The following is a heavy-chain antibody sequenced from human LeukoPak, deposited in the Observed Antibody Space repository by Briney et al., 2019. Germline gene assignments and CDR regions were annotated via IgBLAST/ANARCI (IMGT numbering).Heavy chain of an antibody. V-gene: IGHV5-51*01. CDR3: ARPREEGTAMGLRAFDI. J-gene: IGHJ3*02. Sequence: KLGESLKISCKGFGYSFTSYWIGWVRQVPGKGLEWMGIIYPGDSDVRYSPSFQGQVTILADKSISTAYLQWSSLKASDTAMYYCARPREEGTAMGLRAFDIWGQGTMVTVSS. D-gene: IGHD5-18*01. CDR2: IYPGDSDV. CDR1: GYSFTSYW.